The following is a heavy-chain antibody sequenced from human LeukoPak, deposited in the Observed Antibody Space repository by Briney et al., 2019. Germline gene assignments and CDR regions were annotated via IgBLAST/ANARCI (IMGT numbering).Heavy chain of an antibody. D-gene: IGHD6-6*01. CDR2: ISYDGSNK. J-gene: IGHJ6*02. CDR3: ARDPLLYSSSSKGYDYYGMDV. V-gene: IGHV3-30-3*01. CDR1: GFTFSSYA. Sequence: SGGSLRLSCAASGFTFSSYAMHWVRQAPGKGLEWLADISYDGSNKYYADSVKGRFTISRDNSKNTLYLQMNSLRAEDTAVYYCARDPLLYSSSSKGYDYYGMDVWGQGTTVTVSS.